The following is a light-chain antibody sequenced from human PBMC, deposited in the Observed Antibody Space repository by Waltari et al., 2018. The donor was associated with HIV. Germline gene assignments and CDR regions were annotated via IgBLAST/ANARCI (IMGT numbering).Light chain of an antibody. CDR3: QQANSFPFT. V-gene: IGKV1-12*01. J-gene: IGKJ3*01. CDR2: GAS. Sequence: DIQMTQSPSSVSASVGDRVTITCRASQGISSRLAGYQQKPGKAPKLLIYGASSLQSGVPSRFSGSGSGTDFTLTISSLQPEDFATYYCQQANSFPFTFGPGTKVDIK. CDR1: QGISSR.